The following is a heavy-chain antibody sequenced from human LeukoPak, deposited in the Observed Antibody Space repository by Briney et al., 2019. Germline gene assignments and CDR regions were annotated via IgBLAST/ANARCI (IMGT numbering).Heavy chain of an antibody. V-gene: IGHV4-31*03. CDR3: ARAGDYCSSTSCYKYFDY. Sequence: YPSQTLSLTCTVSGRSISSGGYYWSWIRQHPGKGLEWIGYIYYSGSTYYNPSLKSRVTISVDTSKNQFSLKLSSVTAADTAVYYCARAGDYCSSTSCYKYFDYWGQGTLVTVSS. CDR2: IYYSGST. J-gene: IGHJ4*02. CDR1: GRSISSGGYY. D-gene: IGHD2-2*02.